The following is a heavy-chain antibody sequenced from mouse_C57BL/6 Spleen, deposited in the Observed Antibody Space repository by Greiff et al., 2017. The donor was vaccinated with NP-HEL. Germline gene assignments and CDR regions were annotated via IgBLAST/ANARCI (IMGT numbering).Heavy chain of an antibody. J-gene: IGHJ4*01. Sequence: EVQRVESGGGLVKPGGSLTLSCAASGFTFSSYAMSWVRQTPEKRLEWVATISDGGSYTYSPYNVTGRFTISRDNAKNNLYLQMSHLKSEYTAMYYCARTAQASYAMDYWGQGTSVTVSS. CDR2: ISDGGSYT. CDR1: GFTFSSYA. CDR3: ARTAQASYAMDY. D-gene: IGHD3-2*02. V-gene: IGHV5-4*01.